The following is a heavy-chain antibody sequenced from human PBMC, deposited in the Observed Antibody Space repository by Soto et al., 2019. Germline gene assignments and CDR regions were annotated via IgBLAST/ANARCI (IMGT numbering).Heavy chain of an antibody. J-gene: IGHJ3*02. D-gene: IGHD1-26*01. CDR2: ISSSGSTI. V-gene: IGHV3-48*03. Sequence: GGSLRLSCAASGFTFSSYEMSWVRQAPGKGLEWVSYISSSGSTIYYADSVKGRFTISRDNAKNSLYLQMNSLRAEDTAVYYCARVAGVGATSSRAFDIWGQGTMVTVSS. CDR1: GFTFSSYE. CDR3: ARVAGVGATSSRAFDI.